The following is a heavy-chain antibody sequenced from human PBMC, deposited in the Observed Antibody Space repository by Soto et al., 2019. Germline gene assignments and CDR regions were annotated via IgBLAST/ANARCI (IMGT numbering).Heavy chain of an antibody. CDR3: ARDRGSGSPVLGDV. CDR1: GGTFSSYA. Sequence: EASVKVSCKASGGTFSSYAISWVRQAPGQGLEWMGGIIPIFGTANYAQKFQGRVTITADESTSTAYMELSSLRSEDTAVYYCARDRGSGSPVLGDVWGQGTKVTAP. J-gene: IGHJ6*02. V-gene: IGHV1-69*13. D-gene: IGHD1-26*01. CDR2: IIPIFGTA.